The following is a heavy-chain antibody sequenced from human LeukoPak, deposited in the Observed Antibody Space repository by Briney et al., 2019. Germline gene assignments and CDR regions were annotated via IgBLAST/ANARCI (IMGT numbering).Heavy chain of an antibody. CDR3: ARVGYSSSSIDY. D-gene: IGHD6-6*01. Sequence: GGSLRLSCAASGFTFSGSAMRWVRQASGKGLEWVANIKQDGSQKYYVDSMKGRFTISRDNAKNSLFLQMSSLRAEDTAVYYCARVGYSSSSIDYWGQGTLVTVSS. J-gene: IGHJ4*02. V-gene: IGHV3-7*02. CDR2: IKQDGSQK. CDR1: GFTFSGSA.